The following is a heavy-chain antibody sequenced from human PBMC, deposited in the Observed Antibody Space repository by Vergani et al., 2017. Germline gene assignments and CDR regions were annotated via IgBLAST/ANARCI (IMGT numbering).Heavy chain of an antibody. CDR1: GYPFTSYY. V-gene: IGHV1-46*03. CDR3: ARASRGSWYFDL. CDR2: INPSGGST. J-gene: IGHJ2*01. Sequence: QVQLVQSGAAVKKPGASVKVSCKASGYPFTSYYMHWVRPAPGQGLEWMGIINPSGGSTSYAQTFQGRVTMTRDTSTSTVYMELSSLRSEDTAVYYCARASRGSWYFDLWGRGTLVTVSS. D-gene: IGHD3-10*01.